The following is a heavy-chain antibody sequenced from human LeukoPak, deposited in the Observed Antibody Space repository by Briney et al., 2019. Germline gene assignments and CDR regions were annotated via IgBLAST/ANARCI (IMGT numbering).Heavy chain of an antibody. J-gene: IGHJ2*01. CDR1: GGSVSSGSYY. D-gene: IGHD3-16*02. CDR2: IYYSGST. CDR3: ANSPTITFGGVIVYWYFDL. V-gene: IGHV4-61*01. Sequence: SETLSLTCTVSGGSVSSGSYYWSWIRQPPGKGLEWIGYIYYSGSTNYNPSLKSRVTISVDTSKNQFSLKLSSVTAADTAVYYCANSPTITFGGVIVYWYFDLWGRGTLVTVSS.